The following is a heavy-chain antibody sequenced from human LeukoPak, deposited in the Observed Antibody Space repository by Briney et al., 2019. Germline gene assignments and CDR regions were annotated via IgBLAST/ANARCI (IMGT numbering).Heavy chain of an antibody. D-gene: IGHD2-2*01. Sequence: SVKVSCKASGGTFSSYAISWVRQAPGQGLEWMGGIIPIFGTANYAQKFQGRVTITADESTSTAYMELSSLRSEDTAVYYCARDPHCSSTSCYRGSAVNAFDIWGQGTMVTVSS. CDR2: IIPIFGTA. CDR1: GGTFSSYA. CDR3: ARDPHCSSTSCYRGSAVNAFDI. V-gene: IGHV1-69*13. J-gene: IGHJ3*02.